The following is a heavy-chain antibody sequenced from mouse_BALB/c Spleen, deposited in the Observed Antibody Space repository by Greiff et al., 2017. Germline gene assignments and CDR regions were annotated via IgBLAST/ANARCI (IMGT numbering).Heavy chain of an antibody. D-gene: IGHD1-3*01. CDR3: GRALSIKEYFDH. V-gene: IGHV1-80*01. Sequence: QVQLQQSGAELVRPGSSVKISCKASGYAFSSYWMNWVKQRPGQGLEWIGQIYPGDGDTNYNGKFKGKATLTADKSSSTAYMQLSSLTTEDSAVYFLGRALSIKEYFDHRGQGNNPPVPS. CDR1: GYAFSSYW. J-gene: IGHJ2*01. CDR2: IYPGDGDT.